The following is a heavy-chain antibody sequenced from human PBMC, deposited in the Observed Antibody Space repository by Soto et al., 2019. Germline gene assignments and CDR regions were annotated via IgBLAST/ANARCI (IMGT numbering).Heavy chain of an antibody. Sequence: GESLKISCKGSGYSFTSYWISWVCQMPGKGLEWMGRIDPSDSYTNYGPSFQGHVTISADKSISTAYLQWSSLKASDAAMYYCARFEYSSSSGGSYYYGMDVWGQGTTVTVSS. D-gene: IGHD6-6*01. V-gene: IGHV5-10-1*01. CDR3: ARFEYSSSSGGSYYYGMDV. CDR2: IDPSDSYT. J-gene: IGHJ6*02. CDR1: GYSFTSYW.